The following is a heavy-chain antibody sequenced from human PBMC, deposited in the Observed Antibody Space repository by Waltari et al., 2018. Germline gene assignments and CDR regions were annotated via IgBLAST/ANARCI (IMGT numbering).Heavy chain of an antibody. J-gene: IGHJ3*02. CDR1: GFTFNTYA. V-gene: IGHV3-23*04. CDR3: AKGLFDWRPDAFDI. CDR2: IAAGGTI. D-gene: IGHD1-1*01. Sequence: VQLVESGGGLVQPGGSLRLSCAASGFTFNTYAMIWVRQAPGKGLEWVSAIAAGGTIYYAGSVKGLFTISRDNSKNTLYLQMNSLRAEDTAVYYCAKGLFDWRPDAFDIWGQGTMVTVSS.